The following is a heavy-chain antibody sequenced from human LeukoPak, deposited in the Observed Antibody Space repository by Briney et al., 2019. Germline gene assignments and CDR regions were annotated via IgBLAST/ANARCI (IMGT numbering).Heavy chain of an antibody. Sequence: PSETLSLTCTVSGGSISSYYWSWIRQPPGKGLEWIGYIYYSGSTNYNPSLKSRVTISVDTSKNQFSLKLSSVTAADTAVYYCARGARLGFDPWGQGTLVTVSS. J-gene: IGHJ5*02. CDR1: GGSISSYY. V-gene: IGHV4-59*01. CDR3: ARGARLGFDP. D-gene: IGHD1-26*01. CDR2: IYYSGST.